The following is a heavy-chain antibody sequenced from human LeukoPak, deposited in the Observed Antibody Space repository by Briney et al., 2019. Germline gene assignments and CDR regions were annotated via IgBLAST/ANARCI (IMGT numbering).Heavy chain of an antibody. CDR3: ARAPLGYNWFDP. V-gene: IGHV1-2*06. J-gene: IGHJ5*02. Sequence: ASVKVSCNASGYSFTGYYMHWVRQAPGQGLEWMGRINPNSGGTNYAQKFQGRVTVTKDTSISTGYMELSRLRSDDTAVYYCARAPLGYNWFDPWGQGTLVTVSS. CDR1: GYSFTGYY. D-gene: IGHD3-10*01. CDR2: INPNSGGT.